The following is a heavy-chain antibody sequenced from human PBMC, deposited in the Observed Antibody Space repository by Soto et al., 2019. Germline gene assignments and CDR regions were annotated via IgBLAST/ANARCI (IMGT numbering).Heavy chain of an antibody. CDR1: GYTFTSYY. V-gene: IGHV1-46*03. D-gene: IGHD2-2*01. Sequence: QVQLVQSGAEVKKPGASVKVSCKASGYTFTSYYMHWVRQAPGQGLEWMGIINPSGGSTSYAQKFQGRVTMTRDTSTSTVYMELSSLRSEDTAVYYCARAPKRNQLPRLGFDYWGQGTLVTVSS. J-gene: IGHJ4*02. CDR2: INPSGGST. CDR3: ARAPKRNQLPRLGFDY.